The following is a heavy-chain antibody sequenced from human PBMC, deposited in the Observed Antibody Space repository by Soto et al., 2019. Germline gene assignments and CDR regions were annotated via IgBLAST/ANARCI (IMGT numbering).Heavy chain of an antibody. Sequence: QVQLVESGGGLVKPGGSLRLSCVASGLTFSDCYMNWIRQAPGKGLEWVSYISSSGSSINYAGSVKGRFTISRDNAKNSLYLQMNSLRAVDTAMYYCARVRFGEWGYAMDVWGQGTTVTVSS. CDR2: ISSSGSSI. CDR1: GLTFSDCY. V-gene: IGHV3-11*01. CDR3: ARVRFGEWGYAMDV. D-gene: IGHD3-10*01. J-gene: IGHJ6*02.